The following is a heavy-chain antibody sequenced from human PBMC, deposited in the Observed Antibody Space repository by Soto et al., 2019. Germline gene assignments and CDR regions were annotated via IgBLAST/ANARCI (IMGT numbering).Heavy chain of an antibody. Sequence: QITLKESGPTLVKPTQTLTRTCTFSGFSLSTSGVGVGWIRQPPGKALEWLAFIYWADVKSLSPYLKSRLTLTKDTFKCQVVLRMTIMLLVEPAIYYGEHIREYSYGFDDYWVQVTLVTGFS. CDR3: EHIREYSYGFDDY. CDR2: IYWADVK. D-gene: IGHD5-18*01. CDR1: GFSLSTSGVG. V-gene: IGHV2-5*02. J-gene: IGHJ4*02.